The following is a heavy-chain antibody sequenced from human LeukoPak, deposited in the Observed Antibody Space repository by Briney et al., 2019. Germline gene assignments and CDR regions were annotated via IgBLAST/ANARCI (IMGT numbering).Heavy chain of an antibody. V-gene: IGHV1-46*01. J-gene: IGHJ3*02. CDR1: GGTFSSYA. D-gene: IGHD3-22*01. Sequence: ASVKVSCKASGGTFSSYAISWVRQAPGQGLEWMGIINPSGGSTTYAQKFQGRVTMTRDTSTSTVYMELNSLRSEDTAVYYCAREFVTYYDSSGYRDAFDIWGQGTMVTVSS. CDR2: INPSGGST. CDR3: AREFVTYYDSSGYRDAFDI.